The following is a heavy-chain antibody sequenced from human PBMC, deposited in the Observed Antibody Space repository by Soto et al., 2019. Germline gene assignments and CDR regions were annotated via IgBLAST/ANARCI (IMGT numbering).Heavy chain of an antibody. CDR2: ISYDGSDI. CDR1: GFIFSNYG. Sequence: GGSLRLSCVGSGFIFSNYGMHWVRQAPGKGLEWVAFISYDGSDILYADSVKGRFTISRDNSKSTLFLHMNRPTAEDTAIYFCAIVRVADSPLDHWGQGTLVTVSS. V-gene: IGHV3-30*02. CDR3: AIVRVADSPLDH. D-gene: IGHD3-10*02. J-gene: IGHJ4*02.